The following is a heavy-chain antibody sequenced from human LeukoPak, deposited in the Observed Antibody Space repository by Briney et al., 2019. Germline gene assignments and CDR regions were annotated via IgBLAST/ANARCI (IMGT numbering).Heavy chain of an antibody. J-gene: IGHJ4*02. Sequence: SETLSLTCTVSGGSISSYYWSWIRQPPGKGLEWIGYIYYSGSTNYNPSVKSRVTISVDTSKNQFSLKLSSVTAADTAVYYCARDPSASRGYFDYWGQGTLVTVSS. CDR1: GGSISSYY. CDR3: ARDPSASRGYFDY. V-gene: IGHV4-59*01. CDR2: IYYSGST.